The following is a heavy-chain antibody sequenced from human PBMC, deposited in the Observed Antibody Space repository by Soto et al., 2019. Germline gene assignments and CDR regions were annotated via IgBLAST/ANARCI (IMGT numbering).Heavy chain of an antibody. CDR3: ARGFAIPAGVYYGMDV. J-gene: IGHJ6*02. V-gene: IGHV1-69*01. CDR1: GGTFSSYA. Sequence: QVQLVQSGAEVKKPGSSVKVSCKASGGTFSSYAISWVRQAPGQGLEWMGGIIPIFGTAKYAQKFQGRVTITADESTSTAYMELSSLRSEDTAVYYCARGFAIPAGVYYGMDVWGQGTTVTVSS. CDR2: IIPIFGTA. D-gene: IGHD2-2*02.